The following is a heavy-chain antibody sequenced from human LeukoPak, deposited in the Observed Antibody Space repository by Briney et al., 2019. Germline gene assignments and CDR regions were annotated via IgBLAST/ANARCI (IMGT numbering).Heavy chain of an antibody. V-gene: IGHV1-69*13. J-gene: IGHJ6*03. Sequence: SVKVSCKASGGTFSSYAISWVRQAPGQGLEWMGGIIPIFGTANYAQKFQGRVTITADESTSTAYMELRSLRSDDTAVYYCARGQNYGYYYYYYYMDVWGKGTTVTVSS. D-gene: IGHD4-17*01. CDR2: IIPIFGTA. CDR3: ARGQNYGYYYYYYYMDV. CDR1: GGTFSSYA.